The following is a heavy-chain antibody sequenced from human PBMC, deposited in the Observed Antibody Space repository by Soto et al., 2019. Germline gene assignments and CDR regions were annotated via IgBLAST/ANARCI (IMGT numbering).Heavy chain of an antibody. D-gene: IGHD2-21*01. V-gene: IGHV4-4*02. CDR3: VTLPPRIVVSLLPIPT. J-gene: IGHJ5*02. Sequence: QVQLRQSGPGLVKTSGTLSLTCAVSGGSVSSTNWWTWVRQPPGKRLEWIGEIYHSGSPTYSPSLRGRAPIAGDTSNSAFSLRLGSVRAADTAVYYCVTLPPRIVVSLLPIPTWGQGIEVTVSS. CDR1: GGSVSSTNW. CDR2: IYHSGSP.